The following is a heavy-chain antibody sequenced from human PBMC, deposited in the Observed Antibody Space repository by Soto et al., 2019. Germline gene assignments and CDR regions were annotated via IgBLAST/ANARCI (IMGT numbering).Heavy chain of an antibody. V-gene: IGHV4-59*08. D-gene: IGHD2-2*01. CDR2: IYYSGNT. Sequence: PSETLSLTCTVSGGSISSYYWSWIRQPPGKGLEWIGYIYYSGNTNYNPSLKSRVTISVDTSKNQFSLKLSSVTAADMAVYYCARHLGFCSTTSCYSRFDPWGQGTLVTVSS. J-gene: IGHJ5*02. CDR1: GGSISSYY. CDR3: ARHLGFCSTTSCYSRFDP.